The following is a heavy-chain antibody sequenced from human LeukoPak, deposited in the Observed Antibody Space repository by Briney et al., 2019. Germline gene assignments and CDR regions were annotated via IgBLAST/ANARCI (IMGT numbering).Heavy chain of an antibody. CDR3: SREDAVAGTQLNWLDP. Sequence: PGGSLRLSCAPSGFSFSGHWIHWGLEAPGPGLGSVSRMNSDVYRTTYADSVKGRFTISRDTAENTLYLHINSLRDENTPVYLCSREDAVAGTQLNWLDPWGQGTLVTVSS. D-gene: IGHD6-19*01. CDR1: GFSFSGHW. J-gene: IGHJ5*02. V-gene: IGHV3-74*01. CDR2: MNSDVYRT.